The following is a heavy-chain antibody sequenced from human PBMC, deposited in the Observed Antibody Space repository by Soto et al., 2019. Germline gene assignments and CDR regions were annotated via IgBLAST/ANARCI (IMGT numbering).Heavy chain of an antibody. Sequence: AGGSLRLSCTASGFTFSNYVMSWVRQAPGKGLEWVSAITGSGGDTYHADSVKGRFTISRDNTKNTLYLQMNSLRAEDTAVYYCAKGSASSRPYFFDYWGQGTLVTVSS. CDR3: AKGSASSRPYFFDY. V-gene: IGHV3-23*01. J-gene: IGHJ4*02. CDR2: ITGSGGDT. D-gene: IGHD2-2*01. CDR1: GFTFSNYV.